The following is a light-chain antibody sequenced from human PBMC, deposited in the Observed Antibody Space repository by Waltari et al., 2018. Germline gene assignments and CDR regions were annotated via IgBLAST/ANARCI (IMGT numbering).Light chain of an antibody. CDR3: QQRSNWTPHT. CDR1: QSVGTY. CDR2: DAS. J-gene: IGKJ2*01. V-gene: IGKV3-11*01. Sequence: EILFTPSPATLTLSPGEKATLPCRASQSVGTYLAWYQQKPGQAPRLLIYDASNRATGIPDRFRGSGSGTDFTLTISSLEAEDFAVYYCQQRSNWTPHTFGQGARLEIK.